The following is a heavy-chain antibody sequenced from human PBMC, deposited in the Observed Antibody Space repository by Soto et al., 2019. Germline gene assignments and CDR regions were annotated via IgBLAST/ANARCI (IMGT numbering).Heavy chain of an antibody. CDR2: ISSSSSYI. CDR1: GFTFSSYN. Sequence: EVQLVESGGGLVKPGGSLRLSCTASGFTFSSYNMNWVRQAPGQGLEWVSSISSSSSYIYYADSVKGRFTISRDNAKNSLNLQMNSLRAEDTAVYYCARAALVRGVIKGDGDDYWGQGSLVTVSS. J-gene: IGHJ4*02. V-gene: IGHV3-21*01. CDR3: ARAALVRGVIKGDGDDY. D-gene: IGHD3-10*01.